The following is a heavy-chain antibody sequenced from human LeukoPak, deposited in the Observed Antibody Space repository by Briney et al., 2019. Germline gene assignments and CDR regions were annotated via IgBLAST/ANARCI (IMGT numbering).Heavy chain of an antibody. D-gene: IGHD3-10*01. V-gene: IGHV4-31*03. CDR3: ARDILQSGGFGEWYYGMDV. Sequence: PSETLSLTCTVSGGSISSGGYYWSWIRQHPGKGLEWIGYIYYSGSTYYNPSLKSRVTISVDTSKNQFSLKLSSVTAADTAVYYCARDILQSGGFGEWYYGMDVWGQGITVTVSS. CDR2: IYYSGST. J-gene: IGHJ6*02. CDR1: GGSISSGGYY.